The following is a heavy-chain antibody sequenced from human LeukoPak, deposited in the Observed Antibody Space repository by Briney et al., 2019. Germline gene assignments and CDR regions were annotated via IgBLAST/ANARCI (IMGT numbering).Heavy chain of an antibody. V-gene: IGHV3-21*01. D-gene: IGHD6-19*01. Sequence: GGSLRLSCAASGFTFTNSAMTWVRQAPGKGLEWVSSISSSSSYIYYADSVKGRFTISRDNAKNSLYLQMNSLRAEDTAVYYCARGRAVAGTGYGYWGQGTLVAVSS. CDR2: ISSSSSYI. J-gene: IGHJ4*02. CDR1: GFTFTNSA. CDR3: ARGRAVAGTGYGY.